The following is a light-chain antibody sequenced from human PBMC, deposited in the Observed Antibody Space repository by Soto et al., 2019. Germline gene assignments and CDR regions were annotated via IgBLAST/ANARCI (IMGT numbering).Light chain of an antibody. Sequence: DIQMTQSPSTLSANVRDKVTNTCRASQSISSWLAWYQQKPGKAPKLLIDKASSLESGVPSRFSGSGSGAEFTLTISSPQPDDFATYYCQQYNSFLTFGGGTKVDIK. CDR1: QSISSW. CDR3: QQYNSFLT. CDR2: KAS. J-gene: IGKJ4*01. V-gene: IGKV1-5*03.